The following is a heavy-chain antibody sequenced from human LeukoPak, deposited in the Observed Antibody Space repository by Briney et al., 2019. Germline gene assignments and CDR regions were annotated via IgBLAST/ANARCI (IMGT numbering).Heavy chain of an antibody. V-gene: IGHV3-23*01. CDR3: AKVGRRYSGYDFETGTRSGFHY. D-gene: IGHD5-12*01. CDR2: ISGSGGST. CDR1: GFTFSDYY. J-gene: IGHJ4*02. Sequence: PGGSLRLSCAASGFTFSDYYMSWVRQAPGKGLEWVSAISGSGGSTYYADSVKGRFTISRDNSKNTLYPQMNSLRAEDTAVYYCAKVGRRYSGYDFETGTRSGFHYWGQGTLVTVSS.